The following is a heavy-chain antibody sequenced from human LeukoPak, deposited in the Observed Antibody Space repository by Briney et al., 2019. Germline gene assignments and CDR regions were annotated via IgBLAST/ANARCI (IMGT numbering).Heavy chain of an antibody. Sequence: ASVKVSCKASGYTFTGYYMHWVRQAPGQGLEWMGWISAYNGNTNYAQKLQGRVTMTTDTSTSTAYMELRSLRSDDTAVYYCARVVYYYDSSGYRPAYYFDYWGQGTLVTVSS. CDR2: ISAYNGNT. D-gene: IGHD3-22*01. CDR3: ARVVYYYDSSGYRPAYYFDY. V-gene: IGHV1-18*04. CDR1: GYTFTGYY. J-gene: IGHJ4*02.